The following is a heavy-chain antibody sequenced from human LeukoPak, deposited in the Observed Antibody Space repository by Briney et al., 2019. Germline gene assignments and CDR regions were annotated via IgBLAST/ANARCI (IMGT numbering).Heavy chain of an antibody. V-gene: IGHV1-46*01. CDR1: GYTFTSYY. CDR2: INPSGGST. D-gene: IGHD3-10*01. CDR3: ARHSSTVLLWPAKAPDY. Sequence: VASVKVSCKASGYTFTSYYMHWVRQAPGQGLEWMGIINPSGGSTSYAQKFQGRVTMTRDMSTSTVYMELSSLRSEDTAVYYCARHSSTVLLWPAKAPDYWGQGTLVTVSS. J-gene: IGHJ4*02.